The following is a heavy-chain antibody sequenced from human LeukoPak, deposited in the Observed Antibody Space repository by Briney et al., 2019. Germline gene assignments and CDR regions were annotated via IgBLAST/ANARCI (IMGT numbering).Heavy chain of an antibody. D-gene: IGHD1-26*01. V-gene: IGHV4-38-2*01. Sequence: SETLSLTCAVSGYSISSAYYWGWIRQPPGKGLEWIGYIYYSGSTNYNPSLKSPVTISVDTSKNQFSLKLSSVTAADTAVYYCARSYSGSYYYYYMDVWGKGTTVTVSS. CDR1: GYSISSAYY. CDR3: ARSYSGSYYYYYMDV. CDR2: IYYSGST. J-gene: IGHJ6*03.